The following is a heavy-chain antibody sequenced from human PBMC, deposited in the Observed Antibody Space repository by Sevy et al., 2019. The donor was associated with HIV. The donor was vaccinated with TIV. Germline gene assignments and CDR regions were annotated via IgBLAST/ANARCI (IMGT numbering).Heavy chain of an antibody. V-gene: IGHV4-30-4*01. CDR2: IHYSGGT. D-gene: IGHD5-12*01. Sequence: SETLSLTCTVSGFSISSSASYWSWIRQPPGKGLEWIGYIHYSGGTYYNPFLKSRVAMSVDTSDEKFSLKLISLTAADTAGYYCASKRGYNHGPFDYWCQGTLVTVSS. J-gene: IGHJ4*02. CDR3: ASKRGYNHGPFDY. CDR1: GFSISSSASY.